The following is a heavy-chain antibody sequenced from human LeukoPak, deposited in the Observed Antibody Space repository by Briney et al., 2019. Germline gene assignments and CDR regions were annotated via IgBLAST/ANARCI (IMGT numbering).Heavy chain of an antibody. J-gene: IGHJ4*02. V-gene: IGHV4-59*08. Sequence: LETLSLTCTVSGGSISSYYWSWIRQPPGKGLEWIGYIYYSGSTNYNPSLKSRVTISVDTSKNQFSLKLSSVTAADTAVYYCASTTIPGIAAATHDYWGQGTLVTVSS. CDR3: ASTTIPGIAAATHDY. CDR1: GGSISSYY. D-gene: IGHD6-13*01. CDR2: IYYSGST.